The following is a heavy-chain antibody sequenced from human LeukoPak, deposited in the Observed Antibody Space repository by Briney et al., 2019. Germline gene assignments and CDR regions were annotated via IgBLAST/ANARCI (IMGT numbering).Heavy chain of an antibody. D-gene: IGHD3-16*01. CDR1: GFTFSSYG. J-gene: IGHJ4*02. V-gene: IGHV3-30*03. CDR2: ISYDGSIK. CDR3: ALRPKSEAVPITGGVDF. Sequence: GGSLRLSCAASGFTFSSYGMHWVRQAPGKGLEWVAVISYDGSIKSYADSVKGRFTISRDNSRNTLYLQMNSLRAGDTAVYYCALRPKSEAVPITGGVDFWGQGTLVTVS.